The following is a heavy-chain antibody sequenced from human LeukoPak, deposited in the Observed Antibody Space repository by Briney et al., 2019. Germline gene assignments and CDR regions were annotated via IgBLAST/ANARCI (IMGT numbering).Heavy chain of an antibody. Sequence: GRSLRLSCAASGFTFSSYAMHWVRQATGKGLEWVAVISYDGSNKYYADSVKGRFTISRDNSKNTLYLQMNSLRAEDTAVYYCARDDGPIVVVVAASGWNYGMDVWGQGTTVTVSS. CDR1: GFTFSSYA. CDR3: ARDDGPIVVVVAASGWNYGMDV. D-gene: IGHD2-15*01. CDR2: ISYDGSNK. J-gene: IGHJ6*02. V-gene: IGHV3-30-3*01.